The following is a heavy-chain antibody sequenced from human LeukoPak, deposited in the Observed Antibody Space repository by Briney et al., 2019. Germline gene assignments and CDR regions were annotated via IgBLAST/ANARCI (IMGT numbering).Heavy chain of an antibody. CDR1: GGSISSYY. CDR3: AREGRDRNRFEY. D-gene: IGHD1-14*01. J-gene: IGHJ4*01. V-gene: IGHV4-59*01. Sequence: SEPLSLTCTVSGGSISSYYWSWIRQPPGKGLEWIGYIYYTGNTHYNFSLKSRVTISVATSKNQFSLKLSSVTAADTATYYCAREGRDRNRFEYWGHGTLVTVSS. CDR2: IYYTGNT.